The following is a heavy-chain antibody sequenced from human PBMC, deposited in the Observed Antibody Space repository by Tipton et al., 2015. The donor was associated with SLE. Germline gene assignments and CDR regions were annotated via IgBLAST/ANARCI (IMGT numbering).Heavy chain of an antibody. CDR3: ARGLTMVDY. CDR1: GGSISSSSYY. V-gene: IGHV4-39*01. Sequence: TLSLICTVSGGSISSSSYYWGWIRQPPGKGLEWIGSIYYSGSTYYNPSLKSRVTISVDTSKNQFSLKLSSVTAADTAVYYCARGLTMVDYWGQGTLVTVSS. CDR2: IYYSGST. J-gene: IGHJ4*02. D-gene: IGHD4/OR15-4a*01.